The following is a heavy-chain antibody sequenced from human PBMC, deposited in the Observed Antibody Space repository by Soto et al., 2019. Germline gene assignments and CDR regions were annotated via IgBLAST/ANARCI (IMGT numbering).Heavy chain of an antibody. D-gene: IGHD3-22*01. CDR1: GYTFTSYY. Sequence: ASVKVSCKASGYTFTSYYMHWVRQAPGQGLEWMGIINPSGGSTSYAQKFQGRVTMTRDTSTSTVYMELSSLRSEDTAVYYCARGGPYYDSSAYSTAAFDIWGQGTMVTVSS. V-gene: IGHV1-46*01. CDR2: INPSGGST. J-gene: IGHJ3*02. CDR3: ARGGPYYDSSAYSTAAFDI.